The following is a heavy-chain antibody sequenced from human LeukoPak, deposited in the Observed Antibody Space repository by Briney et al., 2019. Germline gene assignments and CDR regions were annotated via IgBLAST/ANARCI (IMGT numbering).Heavy chain of an antibody. CDR3: ASTPLRFLEWWGFDP. V-gene: IGHV1-2*02. CDR2: INPNSGGT. J-gene: IGHJ5*02. D-gene: IGHD3-3*01. CDR1: GYTFTGYY. Sequence: GASVKVSCKASGYTFTGYYMHWVRQAPGQGLEWMGWINPNSGGTNYAQKFQGRVTMTRDTSISTAYMELSRLRSDDPAVYYCASTPLRFLEWWGFDPWGQGTLVTVSS.